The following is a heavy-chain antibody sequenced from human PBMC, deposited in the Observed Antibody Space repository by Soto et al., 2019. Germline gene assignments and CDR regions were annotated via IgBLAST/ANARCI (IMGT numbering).Heavy chain of an antibody. CDR1: GYSFTGYW. J-gene: IGHJ6*02. Sequence: GESLKISCKGSGYSFTGYWIGWVRQMPGKGLEWMGIIYPGDSDTRYSPSFQGQVTISADKSISTAYLQWSSLKASDTAMYYCARCGGSYWNYYYYYGMDVWGQGTTVTVSS. CDR3: ARCGGSYWNYYYYYGMDV. D-gene: IGHD1-26*01. V-gene: IGHV5-51*01. CDR2: IYPGDSDT.